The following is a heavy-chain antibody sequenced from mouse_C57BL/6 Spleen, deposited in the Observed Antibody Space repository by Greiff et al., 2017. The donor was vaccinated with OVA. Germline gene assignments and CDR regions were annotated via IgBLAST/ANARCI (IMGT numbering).Heavy chain of an antibody. CDR2: IYPGSGST. V-gene: IGHV1-55*01. J-gene: IGHJ2*01. CDR1: GYTFPRYW. CDR3: AIEGEFITTSYFDY. Sequence: QVQLQQPGAELVKPGASVKMSCKASGYTFPRYWINWVKQRPGQGLEWIGDIYPGSGSTNYNEKFKSKATLTVDTSSSTAYMQLSSLTSEDSAVYYCAIEGEFITTSYFDYWGQGTTLTVSS. D-gene: IGHD1-1*01.